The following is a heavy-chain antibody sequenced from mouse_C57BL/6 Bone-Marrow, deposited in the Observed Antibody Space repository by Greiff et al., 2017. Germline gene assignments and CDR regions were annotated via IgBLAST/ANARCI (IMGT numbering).Heavy chain of an antibody. CDR1: GYTFTDHI. D-gene: IGHD1-1*01. V-gene: IGHV1-11*01. CDR3: GRTTVVACWCFDV. CDR2: IYPVSGET. Sequence: QVQLKESGAELASPGASVTLSCKASGYTFTDHIMNWVKKRPGQGLEWIGRIYPVSGETNYNQKFMGKATFSVDRSSSTGYMVLNSLTSADPAVYDCGRTTVVACWCFDVWGKGTTVTVSS. J-gene: IGHJ1*03.